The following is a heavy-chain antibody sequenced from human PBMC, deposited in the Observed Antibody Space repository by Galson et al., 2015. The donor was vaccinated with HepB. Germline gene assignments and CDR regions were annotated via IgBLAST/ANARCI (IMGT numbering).Heavy chain of an antibody. CDR2: MSSSSSYT. D-gene: IGHD6-19*01. CDR1: GFTFSDYY. Sequence: SLRLSCAASGFTFSDYYMSWIRQAPGKGLEWVSYMSSSSSYTNYADSVKGRFTISRDNAKNSLYLRMNSLRAEDTAVYYCASDLIAVAGRNFDYWGQGTLFTVSS. CDR3: ASDLIAVAGRNFDY. J-gene: IGHJ4*02. V-gene: IGHV3-11*06.